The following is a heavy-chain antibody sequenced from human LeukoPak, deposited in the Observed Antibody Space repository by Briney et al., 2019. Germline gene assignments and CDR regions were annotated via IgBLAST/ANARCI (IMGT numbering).Heavy chain of an antibody. D-gene: IGHD3-10*01. J-gene: IGHJ6*03. CDR2: IYTSGST. Sequence: PSQTLSLTCTVSGGSISSGSYYWSWIRQPAGKGLEWIGRIYTSGSTNYNPSLKSRVTISVDTSKNQFSLKLISVTAADTAVYYCARVYYYGSGSYPYYYYYYMDVWGKGTTVTVSS. CDR3: ARVYYYGSGSYPYYYYYYMDV. V-gene: IGHV4-61*02. CDR1: GGSISSGSYY.